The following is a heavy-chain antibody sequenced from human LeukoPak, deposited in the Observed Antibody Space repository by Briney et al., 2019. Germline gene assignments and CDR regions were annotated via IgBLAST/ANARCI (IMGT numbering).Heavy chain of an antibody. J-gene: IGHJ4*02. V-gene: IGHV3-23*01. CDR1: GSAFSKYG. CDR3: ASEGFYF. CDR2: ISRSGDNT. Sequence: GGSLRLSCAASGSAFSKYGMKWVRQAAGAGLEYISGISRSGDNTHYADSVKGRFTISRDNVKNTLYLQMNSLRAEDTALYYCASEGFYFWGPGTQVTVSS.